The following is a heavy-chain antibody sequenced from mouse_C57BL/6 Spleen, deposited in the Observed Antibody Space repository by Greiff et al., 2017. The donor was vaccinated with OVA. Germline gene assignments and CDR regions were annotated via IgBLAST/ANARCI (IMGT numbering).Heavy chain of an antibody. Sequence: VQLQQSGAELVKPGASVKMSCKASGYTFTSYWITWVKQRPGQGLEWIGDIYPGSGSTNYTEKFKSKATLTVDTSSSTAYMQLSSLTSEDSAVYYCARGRIYYGSSYAMDYWGQGTSVTVSS. CDR3: ARGRIYYGSSYAMDY. CDR1: GYTFTSYW. J-gene: IGHJ4*01. D-gene: IGHD1-1*01. CDR2: IYPGSGST. V-gene: IGHV1-55*01.